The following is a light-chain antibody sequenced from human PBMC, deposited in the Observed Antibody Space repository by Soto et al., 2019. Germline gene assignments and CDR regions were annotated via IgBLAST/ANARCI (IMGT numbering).Light chain of an antibody. CDR3: LQHNTYPYT. CDR1: QDISRF. J-gene: IGKJ2*01. V-gene: IGKV1-17*03. Sequence: DVQIAQSPSALSASVGDRVTIACRASQDISRFVAWFQHKPGRAPERLIYETSNLQPGVPSRFSGSGSGTEFTLAISGLQPEDFATYYCLQHNTYPYTFGQ. CDR2: ETS.